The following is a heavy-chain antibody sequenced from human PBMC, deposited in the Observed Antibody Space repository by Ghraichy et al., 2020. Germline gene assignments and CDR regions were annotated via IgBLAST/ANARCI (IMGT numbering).Heavy chain of an antibody. Sequence: AGSLRLSCAASGFTFSSYAMSWVRQAPGKGLEWVSSISGSGDKTYHADSVKGRFTISRDNSKNTLYLQMNSLRAEDTAVYYCAKDGPYSGTSFEEFDYWGQGTLVTVSS. D-gene: IGHD1-26*01. CDR3: AKDGPYSGTSFEEFDY. CDR2: ISGSGDKT. V-gene: IGHV3-23*01. J-gene: IGHJ4*02. CDR1: GFTFSSYA.